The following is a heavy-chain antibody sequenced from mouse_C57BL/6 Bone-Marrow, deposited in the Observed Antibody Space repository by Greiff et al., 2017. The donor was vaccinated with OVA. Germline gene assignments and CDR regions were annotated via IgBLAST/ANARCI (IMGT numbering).Heavy chain of an antibody. J-gene: IGHJ3*01. CDR1: GYSITSGYY. V-gene: IGHV3-6*01. CDR3: ARYYSNPWFAY. D-gene: IGHD2-5*01. Sequence: EVQVVESGPGLVKPSQSLSLTCSVTGYSITSGYYWNWIRQFPGNKLEWMGYISYDGSNNYNPSLKNRISITRDTSKNQFFLKLNSVTTEDTATYYCARYYSNPWFAYWGQGTLVTVSA. CDR2: ISYDGSN.